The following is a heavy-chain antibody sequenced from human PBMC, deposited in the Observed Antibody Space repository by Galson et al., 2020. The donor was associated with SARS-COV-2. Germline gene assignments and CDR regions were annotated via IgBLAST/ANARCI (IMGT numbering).Heavy chain of an antibody. CDR2: IYYSGST. D-gene: IGHD1-26*01. CDR3: ARVSREWELDY. J-gene: IGHJ4*02. Sequence: ASETLSLTCTVSGGSIRSYYGSWIQQPPGKGLEWIGYIYYSGSTNYNPSLKSRVTISVDTSKNQFSLTLSSVTAADTAMYYCARVSREWELDYWGQGTLVTVSS. V-gene: IGHV4-59*01. CDR1: GGSIRSYY.